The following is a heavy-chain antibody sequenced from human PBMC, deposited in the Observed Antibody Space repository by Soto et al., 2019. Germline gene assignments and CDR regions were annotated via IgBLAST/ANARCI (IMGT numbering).Heavy chain of an antibody. CDR1: GGSISSGGYY. Sequence: SETLSLTCTVSGGSISSGGYYWSWIRQHPGKDLEWIGYIYYSGSTYYNPSLKSRVTISVDTSKNQFSLKLSSVTAADTAVYYCARDRSNIVVVPAAPGWFDPWGQGTLVTVSS. CDR2: IYYSGST. V-gene: IGHV4-31*03. CDR3: ARDRSNIVVVPAAPGWFDP. J-gene: IGHJ5*02. D-gene: IGHD2-2*01.